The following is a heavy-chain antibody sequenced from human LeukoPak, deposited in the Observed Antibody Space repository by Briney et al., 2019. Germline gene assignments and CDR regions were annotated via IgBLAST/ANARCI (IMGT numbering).Heavy chain of an antibody. CDR3: ARAPHYYDSSGQTDY. Sequence: PSETLSLTCTVSGASISSGGYYWSWIRQPPGKGLEWIGYIYHSGSTYYNPSLKNRVTISVDRSKNQFSLKLSSVTAADTAVYYCARAPHYYDSSGQTDYWGQGTLVTVSS. V-gene: IGHV4-30-2*01. J-gene: IGHJ4*02. D-gene: IGHD3-22*01. CDR2: IYHSGST. CDR1: GASISSGGYY.